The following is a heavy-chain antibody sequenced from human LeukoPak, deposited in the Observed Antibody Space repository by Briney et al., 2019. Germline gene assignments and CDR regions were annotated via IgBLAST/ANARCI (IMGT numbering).Heavy chain of an antibody. V-gene: IGHV1-2*04. J-gene: IGHJ3*02. CDR1: GYTFTGYY. D-gene: IGHD3-10*01. CDR2: IKPNSGGT. CDR3: ARGRPIYYGSGSYYNRDAFDI. Sequence: GASVKVSRKASGYTFTGYYMHWVRQAPGQGLEWMGWIKPNSGGTNYAQKFQGWVTMTRDTSISTAYMELSRLRSDDTAVYYCARGRPIYYGSGSYYNRDAFDIWGQGTMVTVSS.